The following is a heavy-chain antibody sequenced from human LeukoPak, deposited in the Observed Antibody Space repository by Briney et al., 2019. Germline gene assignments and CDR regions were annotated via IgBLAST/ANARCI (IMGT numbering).Heavy chain of an antibody. Sequence: GGSLRLSCAASGFTFDDYAMHWVRQAPGKGLEWVSGISWNSGSIGYAGSVKGRFTISRDNAKNSLYLQMNSLRAEDMALYYCAKDREADYGGNSEFDYWGQGTLVTVSS. J-gene: IGHJ4*02. V-gene: IGHV3-9*03. CDR3: AKDREADYGGNSEFDY. CDR2: ISWNSGSI. D-gene: IGHD4-23*01. CDR1: GFTFDDYA.